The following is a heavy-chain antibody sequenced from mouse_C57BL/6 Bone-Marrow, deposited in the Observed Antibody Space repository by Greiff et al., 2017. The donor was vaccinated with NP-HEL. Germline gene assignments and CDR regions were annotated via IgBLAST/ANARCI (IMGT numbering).Heavy chain of an antibody. D-gene: IGHD1-1*01. CDR2: IHPSDSDT. J-gene: IGHJ4*01. CDR3: AIYYGSSYAMDY. Sequence: QVQLKQPGAELVKPGASVKVSCKASGYTFTSYWMHWVKQRPGQGLEWIGRIHPSDSDTNYNQQFKGKATLTVDKSSSTAYIQLSSLTSEDSAVYYCAIYYGSSYAMDYWGQGTSVTVSS. V-gene: IGHV1-74*01. CDR1: GYTFTSYW.